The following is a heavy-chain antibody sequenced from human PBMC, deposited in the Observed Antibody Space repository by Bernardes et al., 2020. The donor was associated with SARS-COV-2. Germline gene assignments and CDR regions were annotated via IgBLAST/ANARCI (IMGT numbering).Heavy chain of an antibody. J-gene: IGHJ6*02. D-gene: IGHD4-17*01. CDR1: DYTFTNYW. Sequence: ESPKLSCKGSDYTFTNYWIGWVRQMPGKGLEWMGIIYPGDSDTKYSPSFQGRVTISADKSVNTAYLQWSSLKASDTAIYYCARRRYGDFGVDVWGQGTTVTVSS. V-gene: IGHV5-51*01. CDR3: ARRRYGDFGVDV. CDR2: IYPGDSDT.